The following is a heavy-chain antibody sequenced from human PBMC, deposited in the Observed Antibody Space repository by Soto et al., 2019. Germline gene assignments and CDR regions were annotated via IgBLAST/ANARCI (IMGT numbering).Heavy chain of an antibody. CDR1: GFTFSNYG. CDR3: AKGGITLVRGSFDY. Sequence: GGSLRLSCAASGFTFSNYGMHWVRQAPGKGLEWVAIIWYDGNNKDYADSVKGRFTISRDNSKNTVYLQMNSLRAEDTAVYYCAKGGITLVRGSFDYWGQGALVTVSS. D-gene: IGHD3-10*01. CDR2: IWYDGNNK. V-gene: IGHV3-33*06. J-gene: IGHJ4*02.